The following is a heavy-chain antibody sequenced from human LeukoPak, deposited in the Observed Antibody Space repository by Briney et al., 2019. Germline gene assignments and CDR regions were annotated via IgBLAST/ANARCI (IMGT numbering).Heavy chain of an antibody. J-gene: IGHJ5*02. CDR3: ARVGYCSSTSCYQRGNWFDP. D-gene: IGHD2-2*03. CDR1: GGSFSGYY. CDR2: INHSGST. Sequence: PSETLSLTCAVYGGSFSGYYWSWIRQPPGKGLEWIGEINHSGSTNYNPSLKSRVTISVDTSKNQFSLKLSSVTTADTAVYYCARVGYCSSTSCYQRGNWFDPWGQGTLVTVSS. V-gene: IGHV4-34*01.